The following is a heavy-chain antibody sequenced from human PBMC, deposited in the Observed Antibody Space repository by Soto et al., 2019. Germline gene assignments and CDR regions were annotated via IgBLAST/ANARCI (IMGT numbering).Heavy chain of an antibody. J-gene: IGHJ5*02. Sequence: PEGSLRLSCAASGFTFSSYIMNWVRQAPGKGLEWVSYISSSSITIYYADSVKGRFTISRDNAKNSLYLQMNSLRDEDTAVYYCAGDSSLPRYVEMATTFDPWGQGTMV. CDR3: AGDSSLPRYVEMATTFDP. V-gene: IGHV3-48*02. CDR1: GFTFSSYI. CDR2: ISSSSITI. D-gene: IGHD5-12*01.